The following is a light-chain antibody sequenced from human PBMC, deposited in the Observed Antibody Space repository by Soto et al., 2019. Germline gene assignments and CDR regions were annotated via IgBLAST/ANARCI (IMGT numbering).Light chain of an antibody. CDR3: QQYGSSPLT. CDR1: HSVSDN. J-gene: IGKJ4*01. CDR2: RAS. V-gene: IGKV3-20*01. Sequence: IVMAHSPATLSGSPGEMATLSCGAMHSVSDNLAWYQQKPGQSPSLLIYRASIRATGIPDRFTGSGSGTDFTLTISRLEPEDFAVYYCQQYGSSPLTFGGGTKVDIK.